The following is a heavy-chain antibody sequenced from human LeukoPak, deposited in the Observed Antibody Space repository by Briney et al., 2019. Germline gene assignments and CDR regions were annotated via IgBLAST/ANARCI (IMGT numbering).Heavy chain of an antibody. D-gene: IGHD1-1*01. J-gene: IGHJ3*02. CDR3: ARTTGTTLLFDI. Sequence: ASVKVSCKASGGTFSSYAISWVRQAPGQGLEWMGGIIPIFGTANYAQKFQGRVTITTDESTSTAYMELSSLRSEDTAVYYCARTTGTTLLFDIWGQGTMVTVSS. CDR1: GGTFSSYA. CDR2: IIPIFGTA. V-gene: IGHV1-69*05.